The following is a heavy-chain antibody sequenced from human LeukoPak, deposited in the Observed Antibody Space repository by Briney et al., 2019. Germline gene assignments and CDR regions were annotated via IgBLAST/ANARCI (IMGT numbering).Heavy chain of an antibody. CDR1: GYTFTGYY. Sequence: ASVKVSCKASGYTFTGYYMHWVRQAPGQGLEWMGWINPNSGGTNYAQKFQGWVTMTRDTSISTAYMELSRLRSGGTAVYYCARAYCTNGVCYFDYWGQGTLVTVSS. V-gene: IGHV1-2*04. CDR3: ARAYCTNGVCYFDY. J-gene: IGHJ4*02. CDR2: INPNSGGT. D-gene: IGHD2-8*01.